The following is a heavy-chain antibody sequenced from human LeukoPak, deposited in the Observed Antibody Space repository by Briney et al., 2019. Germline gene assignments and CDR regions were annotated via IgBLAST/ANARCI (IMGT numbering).Heavy chain of an antibody. CDR2: LYISGST. CDR1: GASITSYY. Sequence: PSETLSLTCTVSGASITSYYYNWIRLTAGRGLEWIGRLYISGSTDYNPSLKSRVTISVDTSRNQFSLKLSSVTAADTAVYYCARGPRSFDPWGQGTLVTVSS. CDR3: ARGPRSFDP. V-gene: IGHV4-4*07. D-gene: IGHD1-14*01. J-gene: IGHJ5*02.